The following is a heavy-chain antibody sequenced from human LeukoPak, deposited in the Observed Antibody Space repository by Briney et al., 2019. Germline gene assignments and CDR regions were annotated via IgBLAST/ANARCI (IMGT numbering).Heavy chain of an antibody. CDR1: GGSISSYY. D-gene: IGHD3/OR15-3a*01. V-gene: IGHV4-59*12. Sequence: PSETLSLTCTVSGGSISSYYWSWIRQPPGKGLEWIGYIYDSGSTNYNPSLKSRVTISVDTSKNQFSLKLSSVTAADTAVYYCAGTGSELYYFDYWGQGTLVTVSS. CDR3: AGTGSELYYFDY. CDR2: IYDSGST. J-gene: IGHJ4*02.